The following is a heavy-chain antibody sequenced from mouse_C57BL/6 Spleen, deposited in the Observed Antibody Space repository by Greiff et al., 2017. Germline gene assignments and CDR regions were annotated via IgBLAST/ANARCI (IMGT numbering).Heavy chain of an antibody. CDR2: FYPGSGSI. CDR3: ARHEYGDWDNYYGSDYFDY. Sequence: QVQLQQSGAELVKPGASVTLSCKASGYTFTEYTIHWVKQRSGQGLEWIGWFYPGSGSIKYNEKFKDKATLTADKSSSTVYMEISRLTSEDSAVYFCARHEYGDWDNYYGSDYFDYWGQGTTLTVSS. D-gene: IGHD1-1*01. J-gene: IGHJ2*01. CDR1: GYTFTEYT. V-gene: IGHV1-62-2*01.